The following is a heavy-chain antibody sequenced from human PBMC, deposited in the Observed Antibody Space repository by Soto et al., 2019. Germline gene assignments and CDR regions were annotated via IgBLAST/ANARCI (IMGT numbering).Heavy chain of an antibody. D-gene: IGHD6-6*01. CDR2: ISQSGNT. V-gene: IGHV4-34*01. CDR3: ARPPKVSGSSQTRPDF. J-gene: IGHJ4*02. Sequence: PSETLSLTCSIYSGSFSGYYWCWIRQPPGKGLEWIGEISQSGNTNYSPSLKSRVSISIDTSKKQFSLNLASVSAADTAVYYWARPPKVSGSSQTRPDFWGQGTLVTVSS. CDR1: SGSFSGYY.